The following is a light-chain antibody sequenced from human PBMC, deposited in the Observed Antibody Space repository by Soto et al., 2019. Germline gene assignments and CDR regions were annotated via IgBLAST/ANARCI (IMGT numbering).Light chain of an antibody. Sequence: DIQMTQSPSSLSASVGDRVTIACRASQSISTYLNWFQQKPGKAPKLLIYGASSLQSGVPSRFSGSGSGTDFTLTISSLQPEDVATYFCQQSYSNPLPFGPGTKVD. CDR2: GAS. J-gene: IGKJ3*01. CDR3: QQSYSNPLP. V-gene: IGKV1-39*01. CDR1: QSISTY.